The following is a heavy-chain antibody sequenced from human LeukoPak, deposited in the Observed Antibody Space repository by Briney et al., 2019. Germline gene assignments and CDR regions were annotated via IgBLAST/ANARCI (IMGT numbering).Heavy chain of an antibody. CDR2: IYTSGST. J-gene: IGHJ4*02. CDR1: GGSISSYY. V-gene: IGHV4-4*07. CDR3: ATLTAMGHFDY. D-gene: IGHD5-18*01. Sequence: PSETLSLTCTVSGGSISSYYWSWLRQPAGKGLEWIGRIYTSGSTNYNPSLKSRVTISVDTSKNQFSLKLSSVTAADTAVYYCATLTAMGHFDYWGQGTLVTVSS.